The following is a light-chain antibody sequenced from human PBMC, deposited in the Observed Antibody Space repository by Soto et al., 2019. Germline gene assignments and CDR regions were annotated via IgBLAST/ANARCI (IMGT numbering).Light chain of an antibody. CDR3: QQSYSTPPRYT. V-gene: IGKV1-39*01. CDR2: AAS. J-gene: IGKJ2*01. CDR1: QSISSF. Sequence: DIQMTQSPSSLSASVGDRVTITCRASQSISSFLNWYQQKPGKAPKVLIYAASRLESGVPSRFSGSGSGTDFTLTISSLQPEDYATYYCQQSYSTPPRYTFAQGTKVDIK.